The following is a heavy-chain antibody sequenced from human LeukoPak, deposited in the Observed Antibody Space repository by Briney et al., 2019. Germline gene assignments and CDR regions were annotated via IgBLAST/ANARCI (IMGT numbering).Heavy chain of an antibody. J-gene: IGHJ1*01. CDR1: GYTFTSSH. D-gene: IGHD4-17*01. Sequence: ASVKVSCKASGYTFTSSHIHWVRQAPGQGLEWMGIINPSDDSRTYAQKFRGRVTMTRDTSTSTVYMDLSSLRSEDTAVYYCARDGGSYGDCPHWGQGTLVTVSS. CDR2: INPSDDSR. V-gene: IGHV1-46*01. CDR3: ARDGGSYGDCPH.